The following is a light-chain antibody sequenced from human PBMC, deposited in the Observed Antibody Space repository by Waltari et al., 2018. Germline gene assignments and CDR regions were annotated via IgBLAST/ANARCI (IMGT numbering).Light chain of an antibody. CDR2: DSY. V-gene: IGKV1-39*01. CDR3: QKSYRPPFT. J-gene: IGKJ5*01. Sequence: DIQMPQSPSSLSTSVGDRVTITCRASRGIDSYLNWYQQRPGRAPKLLIYDSYTLRREVPTRFSGGGIGTDFTLTINNLQPEDVATYYCQKSYRPPFTFGQGTRLEI. CDR1: RGIDSY.